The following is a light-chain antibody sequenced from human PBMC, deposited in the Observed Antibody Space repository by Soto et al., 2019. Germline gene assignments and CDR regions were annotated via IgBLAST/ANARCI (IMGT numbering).Light chain of an antibody. V-gene: IGLV2-23*01. J-gene: IGLJ1*01. Sequence: QSVLSQPASVSGSPGQSITISCTGTSSDVGSYDLVSWYQQHPGRAPKLIIYEATKRPSGVSNRFTGSKSGKTASLTISALQAEDEGDYYCCSYAGDSTYIFGTGTKVTVL. CDR2: EAT. CDR1: SSDVGSYDL. CDR3: CSYAGDSTYI.